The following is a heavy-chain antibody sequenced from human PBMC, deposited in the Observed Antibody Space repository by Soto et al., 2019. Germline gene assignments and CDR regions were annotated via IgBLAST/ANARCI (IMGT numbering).Heavy chain of an antibody. Sequence: GGSLRLSCAASGFTFSSYWMSWVRQAPGKGLEWVANIKQDGSEKYYVDSVKGRFTISRDNAKNSLYLQMNSLRAEDTAVYYCAREGTGYSYYDSSGPDAFDIWGQGTMVT. J-gene: IGHJ3*02. CDR2: IKQDGSEK. CDR3: AREGTGYSYYDSSGPDAFDI. CDR1: GFTFSSYW. V-gene: IGHV3-7*05. D-gene: IGHD3-22*01.